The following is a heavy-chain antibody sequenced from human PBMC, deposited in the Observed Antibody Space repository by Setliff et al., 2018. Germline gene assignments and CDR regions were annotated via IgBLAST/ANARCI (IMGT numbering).Heavy chain of an antibody. Sequence: SETLSLTCAVSGASINSGTYYWSWIRRPAGKGLEWVGRLHTSGSTTYNPSLQSRVTISVDTSKNHFSLNLTNMDPADTATFYCARGFWSGYFVLDYWGLGSLVTVSS. CDR3: ARGFWSGYFVLDY. CDR1: GASINSGTYY. D-gene: IGHD3-3*01. J-gene: IGHJ4*02. CDR2: LHTSGST. V-gene: IGHV4-61*02.